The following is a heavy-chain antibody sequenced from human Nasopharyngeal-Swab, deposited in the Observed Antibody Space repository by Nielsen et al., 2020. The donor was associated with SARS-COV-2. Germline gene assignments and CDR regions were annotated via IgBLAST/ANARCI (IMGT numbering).Heavy chain of an antibody. D-gene: IGHD5-18*01. V-gene: IGHV3-23*03. CDR2: IYSGGSST. Sequence: GGSLRLSCAASGFTFSSYAMSWVRQAPGKGLEWVSVIYSGGSSTYYAGSVKGRFTISRDNSKNTLYLQMNSLRAEDTAVYYCAKEYGYSYGYLDYWGQGTLVTVSS. J-gene: IGHJ4*02. CDR3: AKEYGYSYGYLDY. CDR1: GFTFSSYA.